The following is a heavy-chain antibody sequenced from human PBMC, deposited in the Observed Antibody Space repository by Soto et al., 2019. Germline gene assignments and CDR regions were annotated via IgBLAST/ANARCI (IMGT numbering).Heavy chain of an antibody. J-gene: IGHJ3*02. D-gene: IGHD2-15*01. V-gene: IGHV1-69*01. CDR3: ARDSCSGGSCYEEGAFDI. Sequence: QVQLVQSGAEVKKPGSSVKVSCKASGGTFSSYAISWVRQAPGQGLEWMGGIIPIFGTANYAQKFQGRVTITADESTSTAYMGLSSLRSEDTAVYYCARDSCSGGSCYEEGAFDIWGQGTMVTVSS. CDR2: IIPIFGTA. CDR1: GGTFSSYA.